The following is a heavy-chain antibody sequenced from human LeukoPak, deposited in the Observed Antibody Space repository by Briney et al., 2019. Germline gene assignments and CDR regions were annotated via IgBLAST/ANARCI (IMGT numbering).Heavy chain of an antibody. CDR1: GGSISSYY. CDR2: VYYTGSP. J-gene: IGHJ4*02. D-gene: IGHD3-16*02. CDR3: ARVNRFRGSYRLDY. Sequence: SETLSLTCTVSGGSISSYYWSWIRQSPGKGLQWIGYVYYTGSPNYNPSLKSRVTISVDTSKNQFSLKLSSVTAADTAVYYCARVNRFRGSYRLDYWGQGTLVTVSS. V-gene: IGHV4-59*01.